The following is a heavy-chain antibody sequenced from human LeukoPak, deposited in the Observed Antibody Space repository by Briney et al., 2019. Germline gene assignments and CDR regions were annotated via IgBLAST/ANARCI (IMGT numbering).Heavy chain of an antibody. D-gene: IGHD6-13*01. V-gene: IGHV4-34*01. CDR1: GGSFSGYY. Sequence: SETLSLTCAVYGGSFSGYYWSWIRQPPGKGLEWIGEINHSGSTNYNPSLKSRVTTSVDTSKNQSSLKLSSVTAADTAVCYCARGTGSSWYGGPFDSWGQGTLVTVSS. J-gene: IGHJ4*02. CDR2: INHSGST. CDR3: ARGTGSSWYGGPFDS.